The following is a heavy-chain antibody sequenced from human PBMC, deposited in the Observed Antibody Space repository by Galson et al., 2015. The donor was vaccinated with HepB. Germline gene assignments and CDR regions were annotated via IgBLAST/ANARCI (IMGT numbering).Heavy chain of an antibody. V-gene: IGHV3-48*02. Sequence: SLRLSCAASGFTFSSYSMNWVRQAPGKGLEWVSYISSSSSSTFYADSVRGRFTISRDNAKNSLYLQMNSLRDEDTAVYYCARNYYDGTAYYYVTYWGQGTLVTVSS. D-gene: IGHD3-22*01. CDR1: GFTFSSYS. CDR2: ISSSSSST. CDR3: ARNYYDGTAYYYVTY. J-gene: IGHJ4*02.